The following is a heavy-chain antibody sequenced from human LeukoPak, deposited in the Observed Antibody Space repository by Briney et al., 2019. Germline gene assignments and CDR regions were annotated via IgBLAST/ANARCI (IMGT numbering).Heavy chain of an antibody. D-gene: IGHD3-22*01. J-gene: IGHJ3*02. CDR2: IWYDGSKQ. CDR3: ARDWLGYDSSGQFDAFDI. V-gene: IGHV3-33*01. CDR1: GFSFTTYG. Sequence: PGGSLRLSCAASGFSFTTYGFHWVRQAPGKGLEWVAVIWYDGSKQYADSVKGRFTFSRDDSQNMLYLQMNSLRAEDTAVYYCARDWLGYDSSGQFDAFDIWGQGTMVTVSS.